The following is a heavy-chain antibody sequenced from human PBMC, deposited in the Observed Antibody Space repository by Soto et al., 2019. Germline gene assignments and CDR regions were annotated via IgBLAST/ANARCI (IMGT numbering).Heavy chain of an antibody. CDR1: GGSFSGYY. D-gene: IGHD3-16*01. CDR3: ARGTLGATGSSWFDP. Sequence: SETLSLTCAVYGGSFSGYYWSWIRQPPGKGLEWIGEINHSGSTNYNPSLKSRVTISVDTSKNQFSLKLSSVTAADTAVYYCARGTLGATGSSWFDPWGQGTLVTVS. V-gene: IGHV4-34*01. J-gene: IGHJ5*02. CDR2: INHSGST.